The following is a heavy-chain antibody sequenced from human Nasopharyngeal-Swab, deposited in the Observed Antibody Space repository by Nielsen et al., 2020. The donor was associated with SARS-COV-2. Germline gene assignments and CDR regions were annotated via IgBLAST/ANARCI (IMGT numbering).Heavy chain of an antibody. D-gene: IGHD2-2*01. CDR2: ISSSGSTR. CDR3: ARDYCSSTSCYDY. Sequence: VRQAPGKRLEWVSYISSSGSTRYYADSVKGRFTISRDNAKNSLYLQMSSLRAEDTAVYYCARDYCSSTSCYDYWGQGTLVTVSS. V-gene: IGHV3-48*03. J-gene: IGHJ4*02.